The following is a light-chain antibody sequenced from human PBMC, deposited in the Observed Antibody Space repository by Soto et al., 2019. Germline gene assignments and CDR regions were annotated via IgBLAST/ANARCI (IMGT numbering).Light chain of an antibody. CDR3: QQLNSYLIT. Sequence: IQMTQSPSTLSASVGDRVTITCRASQSISSWLAWYQQKPGKGPKLLIYDASSLESGVPSRFSGSGSGTEFTLTISSLQPDDFATYYCQQLNSYLITFGQGTRLEIK. CDR2: DAS. J-gene: IGKJ5*01. CDR1: QSISSW. V-gene: IGKV1-5*01.